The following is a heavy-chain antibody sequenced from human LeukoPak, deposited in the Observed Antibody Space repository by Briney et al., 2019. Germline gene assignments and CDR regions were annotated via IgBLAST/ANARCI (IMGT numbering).Heavy chain of an antibody. CDR2: ISYDGSNK. D-gene: IGHD6-13*01. CDR1: GFTFSSYG. Sequence: PGGSLRLSCAASGFTFSSYGMHWVRQAPGKGLEWVAVISYDGSNKYYADSVKGRFTISRDNSKNTLYLQMNSLRAEDTAVYYCAKDQWPEAAAGDYWGQGTLVTVSS. CDR3: AKDQWPEAAAGDY. J-gene: IGHJ4*02. V-gene: IGHV3-30*18.